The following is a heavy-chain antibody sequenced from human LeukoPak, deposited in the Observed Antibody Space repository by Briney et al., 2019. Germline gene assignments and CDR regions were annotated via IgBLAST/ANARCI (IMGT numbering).Heavy chain of an antibody. Sequence: GGSLRLSCAASGFTFSDYYMSWIRQAPGKGLEWVSYISSSSSYTNYADSVKGRFTISRDNAKNSLCLQMNSLRAEDTAVYYCARGQYGPFDYWGQGTLVTVSS. D-gene: IGHD4-17*01. CDR3: ARGQYGPFDY. J-gene: IGHJ4*02. V-gene: IGHV3-11*06. CDR2: ISSSSSYT. CDR1: GFTFSDYY.